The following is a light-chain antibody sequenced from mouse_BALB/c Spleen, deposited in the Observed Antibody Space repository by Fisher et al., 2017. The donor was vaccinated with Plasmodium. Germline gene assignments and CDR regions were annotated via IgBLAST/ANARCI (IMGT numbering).Light chain of an antibody. Sequence: DIVLTQTTLTFSVTIGHPASISCKSSQSLLDSDGQTYLNWLLRRPGQSPKRLISLVSKLDSGVPDRFTGSGSGTDFKLKISRVEAEDLGVYYCRQGTHFPFTFGSGTKLEIK. J-gene: IGKJ4*01. CDR1: QSLLDSDGQTY. CDR2: LVS. CDR3: RQGTHFPFT. V-gene: IGKV1-135*01.